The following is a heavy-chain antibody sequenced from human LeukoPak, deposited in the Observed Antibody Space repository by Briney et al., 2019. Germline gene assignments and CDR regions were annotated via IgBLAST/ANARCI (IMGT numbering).Heavy chain of an antibody. Sequence: SETLSLTCAVYGGSLSSYYWSWIRQPPGKGLEWIGEINDSGSTNYSPSPKSRVSISLDTSKNQFSLILRSVTAADTAIYYCARRMYDIGWVLDYWGQGALVTVSS. V-gene: IGHV4-34*01. CDR2: INDSGST. CDR1: GGSLSSYY. J-gene: IGHJ4*02. D-gene: IGHD6-19*01. CDR3: ARRMYDIGWVLDY.